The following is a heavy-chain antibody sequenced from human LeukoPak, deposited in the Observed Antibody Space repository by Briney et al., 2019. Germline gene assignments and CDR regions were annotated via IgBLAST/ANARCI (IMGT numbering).Heavy chain of an antibody. J-gene: IGHJ6*02. CDR1: GGSFSGYY. Sequence: SETLSLTCAVYGGSFSGYYWSWIRQPPGKGLEWIGEINHSGSTNYNPSLKSRVTISVDTSKNQFSLKLSSVTAADTAVYYCARGRTYYYGSGSNYYYGMDVWGQGATVTVSS. CDR3: ARGRTYYYGSGSNYYYGMDV. D-gene: IGHD3-10*01. CDR2: INHSGST. V-gene: IGHV4-34*01.